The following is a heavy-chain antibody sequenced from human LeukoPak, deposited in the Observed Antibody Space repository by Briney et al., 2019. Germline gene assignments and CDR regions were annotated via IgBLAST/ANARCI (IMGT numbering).Heavy chain of an antibody. D-gene: IGHD4-11*01. CDR3: ATVTKNYYYYMDV. CDR1: GFTFSSYS. Sequence: GGSLRLSCAASGFTFSSYSMNWVRQAPGKGLEWVSYISSSSSTIYYADSVKGRFTISRDNAKDSLYLRMNSLRAEDTAVYYCATVTKNYYYYMDVWGKGTTVTVSS. J-gene: IGHJ6*03. V-gene: IGHV3-48*01. CDR2: ISSSSSTI.